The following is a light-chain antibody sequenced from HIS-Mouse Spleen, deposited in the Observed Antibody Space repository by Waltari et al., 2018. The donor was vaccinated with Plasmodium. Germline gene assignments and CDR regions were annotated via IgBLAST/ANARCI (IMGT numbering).Light chain of an antibody. V-gene: IGLV3-10*01. J-gene: IGLJ3*02. CDR1: ALPKQY. CDR2: EDS. CDR3: YSTDSSGNHRV. Sequence: SYELTQPPSVSVSPGQTARITCSEDALPKQYAYWYQQKSGQAPVLVIYEDSKRPSGIPERFSGSSSGTMATLTISGAQVEDEADYYCYSTDSSGNHRVFGGGTKLTFL.